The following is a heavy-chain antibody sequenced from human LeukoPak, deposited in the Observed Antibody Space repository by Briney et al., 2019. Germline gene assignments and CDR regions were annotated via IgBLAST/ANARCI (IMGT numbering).Heavy chain of an antibody. V-gene: IGHV3-30*18. J-gene: IGHJ4*02. D-gene: IGHD3-10*01. Sequence: GRSLRLSCAAAGFTFSSYGMHWVRQAPGKGLEWVAVISYDGSNKYYADSVKGRFTISRDNSKNTLYLQMNSLRAEDTAVYYCVKGLWSSFDYWGQGTLVTVSS. CDR2: ISYDGSNK. CDR3: VKGLWSSFDY. CDR1: GFTFSSYG.